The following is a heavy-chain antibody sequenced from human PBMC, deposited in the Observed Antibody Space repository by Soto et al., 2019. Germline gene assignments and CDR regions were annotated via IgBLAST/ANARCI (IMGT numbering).Heavy chain of an antibody. Sequence: QVQLVESGGGVVQPGRSLRLSCAASGFTFSSYAMHWVRQAPDKGLEWVAVMSYVGNNKYDADSVKGRFTISRDNSKNTLYLQMNSLRTEDTAVYYCASNRDSSGYYYLDYWGQGTLFTVSS. CDR2: MSYVGNNK. CDR3: ASNRDSSGYYYLDY. D-gene: IGHD3-22*01. CDR1: GFTFSSYA. V-gene: IGHV3-30-3*01. J-gene: IGHJ4*02.